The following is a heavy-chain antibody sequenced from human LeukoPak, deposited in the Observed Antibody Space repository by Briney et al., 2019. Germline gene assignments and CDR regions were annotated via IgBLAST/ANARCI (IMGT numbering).Heavy chain of an antibody. J-gene: IGHJ4*02. CDR3: ARDGWYYDSSGFY. D-gene: IGHD3-22*01. V-gene: IGHV3-7*01. CDR1: GFTFSSYW. CDR2: IKQDGSEK. Sequence: PGGSLRLSCAASGFTFSSYWMSWVRQAPGKGLEWVANIKQDGSEKYYVDSVKGRFTISRDNAKNSLYLQMNSLRAKDTAVYYCARDGWYYDSSGFYWGQGTLVTVSS.